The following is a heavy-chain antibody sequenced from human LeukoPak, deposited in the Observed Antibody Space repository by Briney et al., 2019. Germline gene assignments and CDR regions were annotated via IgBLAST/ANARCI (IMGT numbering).Heavy chain of an antibody. CDR3: ARDPRGRDYFDY. V-gene: IGHV1-46*01. CDR1: GYTFTSYY. J-gene: IGHJ4*02. CDR2: INPSGGST. Sequence: ASVKVSCKASGYTFTSYYMHWVRQAPGQGLEWMGIINPSGGSTSYAQKFQGRVTMTRDMSTSTVYMELSSLRSEDTAVYYCARDPRGRDYFDYWGQGTLVTVSS.